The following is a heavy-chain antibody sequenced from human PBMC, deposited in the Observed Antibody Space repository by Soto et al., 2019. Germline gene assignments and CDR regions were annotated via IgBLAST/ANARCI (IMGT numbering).Heavy chain of an antibody. Sequence: SVKVSCKASGFTFSRSAVQWVRQARTQRLEWIGWIVVGSGNTNYAQKFQERVTITRDMSTNTAYMELRSLRSEDTAVYYCARERSDLRQQLVLLNWFDPWGQGTLVTVSS. CDR3: ARERSDLRQQLVLLNWFDP. D-gene: IGHD6-13*01. CDR2: IVVGSGNT. J-gene: IGHJ5*02. V-gene: IGHV1-58*01. CDR1: GFTFSRSA.